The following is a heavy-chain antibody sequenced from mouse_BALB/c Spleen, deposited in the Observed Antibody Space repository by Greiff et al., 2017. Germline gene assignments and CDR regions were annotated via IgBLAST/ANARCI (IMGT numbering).Heavy chain of an antibody. D-gene: IGHD1-1*01. V-gene: IGHV2-9*02. CDR3: ARSTEGFAY. CDR1: GFSLTSYG. CDR2: IWAGGST. Sequence: VKVVESGPGLVAPSQSLSITCTVSGFSLTSYGVHWVRQPPGKGLEWLGVIWAGGSTNYNSALMSRLSISKDNSKSQVFLKMNSLQTDDTAMYYCARSTEGFAYWGQGTLVTVSA. J-gene: IGHJ3*01.